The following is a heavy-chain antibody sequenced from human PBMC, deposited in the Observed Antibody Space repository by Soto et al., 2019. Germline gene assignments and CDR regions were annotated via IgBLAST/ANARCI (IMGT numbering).Heavy chain of an antibody. J-gene: IGHJ6*02. CDR3: ARCLSDFCSGYPPNRYYGMDV. D-gene: IGHD3-3*01. V-gene: IGHV5-51*01. CDR2: IYPGDSDT. CDR1: GYSFTSYW. Sequence: GESLKISCKGSGYSFTSYWIGWVRQMPGKGLEWMGIIYPGDSDTRYSPSFQGQVTISADKSISTAYLQWSSLKASDTAMYYCARCLSDFCSGYPPNRYYGMDVCGQGTTVTVSS.